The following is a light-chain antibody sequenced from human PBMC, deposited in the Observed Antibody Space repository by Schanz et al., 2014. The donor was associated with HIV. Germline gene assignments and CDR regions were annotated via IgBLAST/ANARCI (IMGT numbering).Light chain of an antibody. V-gene: IGLV1-47*01. CDR1: SSNIGTNY. CDR2: RNS. CDR3: CSYTTTSTYV. J-gene: IGLJ1*01. Sequence: QSVLTQPPSASGPPGQRVTISCSGSSSNIGTNYVYWYQQLPGTAPKLLIYRNSQRPSGVPDRFSGSKSGTSASLAISGLRSEDEADYYCCSYTTTSTYVFGAGTKLTVL.